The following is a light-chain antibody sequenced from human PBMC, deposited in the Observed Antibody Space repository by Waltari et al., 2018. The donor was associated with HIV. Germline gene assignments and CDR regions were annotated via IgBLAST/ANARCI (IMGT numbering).Light chain of an antibody. J-gene: IGKJ2*02. CDR2: GAS. CDR1: QSISSY. V-gene: IGKV1-39*01. Sequence: DVQMTPSPSSLSASIGDRVTITCRASQSISSYLNWYQQKPGKAPKLLIYGASTLQSGVPSNFSGSGSGTDFTLIISSLQPEDFATYYCQQSYTTPRTFGQGTKLEIK. CDR3: QQSYTTPRT.